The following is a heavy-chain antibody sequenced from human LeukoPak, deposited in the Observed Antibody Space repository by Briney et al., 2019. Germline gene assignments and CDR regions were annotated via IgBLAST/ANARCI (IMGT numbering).Heavy chain of an antibody. CDR2: ISGSGGST. CDR3: ARSELWFGELLHSDY. D-gene: IGHD3-10*01. CDR1: GFTFSSYA. Sequence: GGSPRLSCAASGFTFSSYAMSWVRQAPGKGLEWVSAISGSGGSTYYADSVKGRFTISRDNSKNTLYLQMNSLRAEDTAVYYCARSELWFGELLHSDYWGQGTLVTVSS. V-gene: IGHV3-23*01. J-gene: IGHJ4*02.